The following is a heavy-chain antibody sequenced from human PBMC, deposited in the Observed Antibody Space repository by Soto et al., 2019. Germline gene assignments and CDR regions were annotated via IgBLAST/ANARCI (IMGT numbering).Heavy chain of an antibody. Sequence: QVQLQESGPGLVKPSQTLSLTCTVSGGSISSGGYYWSWIRQHPGKGLEWIGYIYYSGSTYYNPSLKSRVTISVDTSKTQFSLKLSSVTAADTAVYYCARGHSNYGDYYWYFDLWGRGTLVTVSS. J-gene: IGHJ2*01. D-gene: IGHD4-17*01. V-gene: IGHV4-31*03. CDR2: IYYSGST. CDR3: ARGHSNYGDYYWYFDL. CDR1: GGSISSGGYY.